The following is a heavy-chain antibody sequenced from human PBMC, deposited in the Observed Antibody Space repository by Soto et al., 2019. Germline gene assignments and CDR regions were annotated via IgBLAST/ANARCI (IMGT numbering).Heavy chain of an antibody. J-gene: IGHJ5*02. CDR1: GFSLSTSGVG. D-gene: IGHD3-16*01. CDR3: AHSLYDYVWGTNWFDP. Sequence: QITLKESGPTLVKPTQTLTLTCTFSGFSLSTSGVGVGWIRQPPGKALEWLVLIYWDDDKHYSPSLKSSLTITKDTSKNQVVLTMTNMDPVDTATYYCAHSLYDYVWGTNWFDPWGQGTLVTVSS. V-gene: IGHV2-5*02. CDR2: IYWDDDK.